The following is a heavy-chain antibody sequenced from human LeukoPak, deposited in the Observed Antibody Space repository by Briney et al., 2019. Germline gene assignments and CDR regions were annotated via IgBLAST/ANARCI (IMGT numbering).Heavy chain of an antibody. CDR2: IDPNSGGT. J-gene: IGHJ2*01. Sequence: GASVKVSCKASGYTFIGNYIHWVRQAPGQGLEWMGWIDPNSGGTNYAQKFQGRVTMTRDTSISTAYMELSRLTPDDTAVYYCAINWGAGWYFDLWGRGTLVSVSS. D-gene: IGHD7-27*01. CDR3: AINWGAGWYFDL. V-gene: IGHV1-2*02. CDR1: GYTFIGNY.